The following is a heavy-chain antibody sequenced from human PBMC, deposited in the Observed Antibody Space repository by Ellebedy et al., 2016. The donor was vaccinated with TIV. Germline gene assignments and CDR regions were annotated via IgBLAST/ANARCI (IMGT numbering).Heavy chain of an antibody. CDR2: VSYSGGT. V-gene: IGHV4-59*11. Sequence: MPGGSLRLSCTVSAGSIGSHYWSWIRQPPGKGLEWIGCVSYSGGTNCNPSLKSRVTISRDTSKNQFSLKVASVTAADTAVYYCARGMVGTTPFDYWGQGTLVTVSS. CDR3: ARGMVGTTPFDY. D-gene: IGHD4/OR15-4a*01. J-gene: IGHJ4*02. CDR1: AGSIGSHY.